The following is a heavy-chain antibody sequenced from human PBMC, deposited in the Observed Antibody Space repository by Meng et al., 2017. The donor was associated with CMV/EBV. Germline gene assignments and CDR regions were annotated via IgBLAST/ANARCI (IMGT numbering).Heavy chain of an antibody. CDR1: GFTFSSYS. Sequence: GESLKISCAASGFTFSSYSMNWVRQAPGKGLEWVSYISSSSSTIYYADSVKGRFTISRDNAKNSLYLQMNRLRAEDTAVYYCARDDSIGVVIPSDYWGQGTLVTVSS. V-gene: IGHV3-48*04. J-gene: IGHJ4*02. D-gene: IGHD3-3*01. CDR3: ARDDSIGVVIPSDY. CDR2: ISSSSSTI.